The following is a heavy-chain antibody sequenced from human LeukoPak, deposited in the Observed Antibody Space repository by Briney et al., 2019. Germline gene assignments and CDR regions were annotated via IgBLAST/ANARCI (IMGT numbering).Heavy chain of an antibody. J-gene: IGHJ4*02. D-gene: IGHD4-17*01. Sequence: SETLSLTCTVCGGSIISTSYYWGWVRQPPGKGLALIGSVYYSPSTYYPPSLHTRTTISVDTSKNQFSLKLSSVTAADTAVYYCATPAGPFGDYDYWGQGTLVTVSS. V-gene: IGHV4-39*01. CDR1: GGSIISTSYY. CDR2: VYYSPST. CDR3: ATPAGPFGDYDY.